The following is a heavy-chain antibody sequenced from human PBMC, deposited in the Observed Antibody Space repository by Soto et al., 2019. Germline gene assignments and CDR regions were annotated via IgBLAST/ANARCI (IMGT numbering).Heavy chain of an antibody. D-gene: IGHD4-17*01. J-gene: IGHJ5*02. CDR1: GGTFSSYT. Sequence: SSVKVSCKASGGTFSSYTISWVRQAPGQWLEWMGRIIPILGIANYAQKFQGRVTITADKSTSTAYMELSSLRSEDTAVYYCARRSYGDYDDNWFDPWGQGTPVTVSS. CDR2: IIPILGIA. V-gene: IGHV1-69*02. CDR3: ARRSYGDYDDNWFDP.